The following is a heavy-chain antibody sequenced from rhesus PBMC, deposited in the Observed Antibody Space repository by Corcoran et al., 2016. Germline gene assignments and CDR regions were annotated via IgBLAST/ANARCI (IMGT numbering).Heavy chain of an antibody. CDR1: GGSISSGYD. J-gene: IGHJ6*01. CDR3: ARDRLGILDS. V-gene: IGHV4-76*01. CDR2: LHCRSGSP. Sequence: QVQLQESGPGVVKPSETLSLTCAVFGGSISSGYDWSWIRQPPGKGLEWIGFLHCRSGSPNYNPSLKNRVTISKDASKNQFSLKLSSVTAADTAVYYCARDRLGILDSWGQGVVVTVSS. D-gene: IGHD5-42*01.